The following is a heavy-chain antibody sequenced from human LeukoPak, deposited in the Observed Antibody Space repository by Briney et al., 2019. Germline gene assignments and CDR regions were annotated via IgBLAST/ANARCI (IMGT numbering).Heavy chain of an antibody. CDR1: GFTFSSYW. CDR3: ARLGYSGYDAFDY. V-gene: IGHV3-7*01. D-gene: IGHD5-12*01. CDR2: IKQDGSEK. Sequence: PGGSLRLSCAASGFTFSSYWMSWVRQAPGKGLECVANIKQDGSEKYYVDSVKGRFTISRDNAKNSLYLQMNSLRAEDTAVYYCARLGYSGYDAFDYWGQGTLVTVSS. J-gene: IGHJ4*02.